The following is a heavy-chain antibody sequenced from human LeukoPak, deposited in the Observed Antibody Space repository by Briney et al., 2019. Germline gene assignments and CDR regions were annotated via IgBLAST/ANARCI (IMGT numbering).Heavy chain of an antibody. J-gene: IGHJ6*02. Sequence: SETLSLTCTVSSGAISTSHWLSWVRQPPGKGLEWIGEIYGSGNTNYNPSLKSRVAISVDTSKNQFSLKLSSVTAADTAVYYCARGKPPRASGAARPNYYYYYGMDVWGQGTTVTVSS. D-gene: IGHD6-6*01. CDR3: ARGKPPRASGAARPNYYYYYGMDV. CDR2: IYGSGNT. V-gene: IGHV4-4*02. CDR1: SGAISTSHW.